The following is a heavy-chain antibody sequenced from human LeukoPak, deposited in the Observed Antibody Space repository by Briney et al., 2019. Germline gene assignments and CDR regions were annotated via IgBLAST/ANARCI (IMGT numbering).Heavy chain of an antibody. D-gene: IGHD5-24*01. CDR1: GGSISSYY. CDR3: VKMAEWFDP. J-gene: IGHJ5*02. CDR2: ISYSGST. V-gene: IGHV4-59*01. Sequence: SETLSLTWTVSGGSISSYYWSWIRQPPGKGLEWIGYISYSGSTSYNSSLKSRVTISVDTSKNQFSLKLSSMTAADTAVYFCVKMAEWFDPWGQGTLVTVSS.